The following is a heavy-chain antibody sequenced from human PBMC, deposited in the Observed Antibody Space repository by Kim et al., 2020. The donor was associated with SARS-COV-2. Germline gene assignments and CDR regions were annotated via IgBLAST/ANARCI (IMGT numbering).Heavy chain of an antibody. J-gene: IGHJ4*02. CDR2: INHSGST. D-gene: IGHD2-2*01. V-gene: IGHV4-34*01. Sequence: SETLSLTCAVYGGSFSGYYWSWIRQPPGKGLEWIGEINHSGSTNYNPSLKSRVTISVDTSKNQFSLKLSSVTAADTAVYYCARGSLHCSSTSCYFDYWGQGTLVTGSS. CDR3: ARGSLHCSSTSCYFDY. CDR1: GGSFSGYY.